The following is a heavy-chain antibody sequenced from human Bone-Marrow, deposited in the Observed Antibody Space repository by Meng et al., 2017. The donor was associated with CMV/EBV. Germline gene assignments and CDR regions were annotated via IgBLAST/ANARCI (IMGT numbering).Heavy chain of an antibody. J-gene: IGHJ6*02. CDR3: ARIPWLYGAMDV. V-gene: IGHV4-61*01. Sequence: SETLSLTCTVSGGSVSSGSYYWSWIRQPPGKGLEWIGYIYYSGSTNYNPSLKSRVTISVDTSKKQFSLKLTSVTAADTAVYYCARIPWLYGAMDVWGQGTTVTVYS. CDR2: IYYSGST. CDR1: GGSVSSGSYY. D-gene: IGHD5-12*01.